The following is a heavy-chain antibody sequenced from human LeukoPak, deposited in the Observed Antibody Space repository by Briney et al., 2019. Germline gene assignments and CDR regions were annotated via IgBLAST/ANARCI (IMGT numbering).Heavy chain of an antibody. CDR1: GFTFSSYG. CDR3: AKSGGGYSSGWFY. J-gene: IGHJ4*02. Sequence: GGSLRLSCAASGFTFSSYGMHWVRQAPGKGLEWVAFIRYDGTNKYYADSVKGRFTISRDNSKNTLYLQMNSLRAEDTAVYYCAKSGGGYSSGWFYWGQGTLVTVSS. V-gene: IGHV3-30*02. D-gene: IGHD6-19*01. CDR2: IRYDGTNK.